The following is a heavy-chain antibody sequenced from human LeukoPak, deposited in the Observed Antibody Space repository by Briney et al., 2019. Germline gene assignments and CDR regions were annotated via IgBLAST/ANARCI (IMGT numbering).Heavy chain of an antibody. D-gene: IGHD6-13*01. Sequence: AGGSLRLSCAVSGFTFSTYYMNWVRQAPGKGLEWVSSISSSSIYIYYADSVKGRFTISRDNAKNSLYLQMNSLRAEDTAVYYCARDNIRGGKGIAAAGGYYWGQGTLVTVSS. CDR2: ISSSSIYI. V-gene: IGHV3-21*04. J-gene: IGHJ4*02. CDR3: ARDNIRGGKGIAAAGGYY. CDR1: GFTFSTYY.